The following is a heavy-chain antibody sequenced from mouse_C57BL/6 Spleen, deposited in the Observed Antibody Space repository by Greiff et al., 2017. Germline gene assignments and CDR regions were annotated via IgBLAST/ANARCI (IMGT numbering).Heavy chain of an antibody. CDR2: INPNNGGT. Sequence: DVKLQESGPELVKPGASVKMSCKASGYTFTDYNMHWVKQSHGKSLEWIGYINPNNGGTSYNQKFKGKATLTVNKSSSTAYMELRSLTSEDSAVYYCAREEGITTVPEGYAMDYWGQGTSVTVSS. CDR3: AREEGITTVPEGYAMDY. D-gene: IGHD1-1*01. CDR1: GYTFTDYN. J-gene: IGHJ4*01. V-gene: IGHV1-22*01.